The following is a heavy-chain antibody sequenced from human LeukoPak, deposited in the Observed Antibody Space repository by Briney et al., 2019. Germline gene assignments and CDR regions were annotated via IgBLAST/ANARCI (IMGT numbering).Heavy chain of an antibody. Sequence: SETLSLTCTVSGGSISSSYWSWIRPAPGRALEWIGYIYYSGSTYYNPSLKSRVTISVDTSKNQFSLKLSSVTAADTAVFYCAWSTYSYGPFNLWGRGTLVTVSS. CDR2: IYYSGST. V-gene: IGHV4-59*08. D-gene: IGHD5-18*01. J-gene: IGHJ2*01. CDR3: AWSTYSYGPFNL. CDR1: GGSISSSY.